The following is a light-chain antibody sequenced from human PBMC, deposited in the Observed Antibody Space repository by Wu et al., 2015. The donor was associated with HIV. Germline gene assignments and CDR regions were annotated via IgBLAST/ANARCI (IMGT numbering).Light chain of an antibody. CDR2: NTY. V-gene: IGKV3-11*01. CDR1: QALNAF. Sequence: EIVLTQSPVTLSLSPGETATLSCRASQALNAFFAWFQQKPGQPPRLLIYNTYTRASGVPARFSGSRSGTDLTLTISSLEPEDFAVYYCQHRHSWPFTFGPGTRVDLK. J-gene: IGKJ3*01. CDR3: QHRHSWPFT.